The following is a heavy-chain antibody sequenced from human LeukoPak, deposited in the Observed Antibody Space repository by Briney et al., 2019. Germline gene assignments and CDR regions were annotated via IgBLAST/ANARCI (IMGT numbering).Heavy chain of an antibody. J-gene: IGHJ3*02. CDR2: ISSSSSYI. CDR1: GFTFSSYS. CDR3: ASPFWGYSGSYPQGDAFDI. V-gene: IGHV3-21*01. Sequence: GGSLRLSCAASGFTFSSYSMNWVRQAPGKGLEWVSSISSSSSYIYYADSVKGRFTISRDNAKNSLYLQMNSLRAEDTAVYYCASPFWGYSGSYPQGDAFDIWGQGTMVTVSS. D-gene: IGHD1-26*01.